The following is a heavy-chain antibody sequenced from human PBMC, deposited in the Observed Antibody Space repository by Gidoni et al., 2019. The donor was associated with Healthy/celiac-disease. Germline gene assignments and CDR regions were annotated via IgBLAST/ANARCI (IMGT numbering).Heavy chain of an antibody. J-gene: IGHJ3*02. CDR1: GFTFSSYW. CDR3: ARDLDFWSGYYRSAFDI. Sequence: EVQLVESGGGLVQPGGSLRLSCAASGFTFSSYWMSWVRQAPGKGLEWVANIKQDGSEKYYVDSVKGRFTISRDNAKNSLYLQMNSLRAEDTAVYYCARDLDFWSGYYRSAFDIWGQGTMVTVSS. V-gene: IGHV3-7*01. CDR2: IKQDGSEK. D-gene: IGHD3-3*01.